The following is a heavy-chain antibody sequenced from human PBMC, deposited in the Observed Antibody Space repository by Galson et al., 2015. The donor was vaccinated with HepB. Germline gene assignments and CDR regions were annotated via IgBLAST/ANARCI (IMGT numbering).Heavy chain of an antibody. V-gene: IGHV6-1*01. Sequence: CAISGDSVSSNSAAWNWIRQSPSRGLEGLGRTYYRSKGYKDYAVSVKSRLTINPDTSKNQVSLQLEYVTPEDTAVYYCAYGVDVWGQGTTVTVSS. CDR1: GDSVSSNSAA. CDR3: AYGVDV. J-gene: IGHJ6*02. CDR2: TYYRSKGYK.